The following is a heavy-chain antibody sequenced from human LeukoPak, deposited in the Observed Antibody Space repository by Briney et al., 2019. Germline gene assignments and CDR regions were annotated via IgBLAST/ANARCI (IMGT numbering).Heavy chain of an antibody. J-gene: IGHJ4*02. CDR1: GFTFRNQW. Sequence: GGSLRLSCAASGFTFRNQWMHWVRQVPGKGLEWVSRSDGGGSSTSYADSVKGRLTISRDNSKNTLYLQMNSLRAEDTAVYYCAKGTVLRYFDWSYTGSDFDYWGQGTLVTVSS. V-gene: IGHV3-74*01. D-gene: IGHD3-9*01. CDR2: SDGGGSST. CDR3: AKGTVLRYFDWSYTGSDFDY.